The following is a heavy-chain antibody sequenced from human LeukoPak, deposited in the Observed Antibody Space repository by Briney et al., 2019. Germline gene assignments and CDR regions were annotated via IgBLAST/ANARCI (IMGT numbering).Heavy chain of an antibody. J-gene: IGHJ6*03. V-gene: IGHV3-30*02. CDR3: AKGHAVGARAFYYYYMDV. D-gene: IGHD1-26*01. Sequence: GGSLRLSCAASGFTFSSYGMHWVRQAPGKGLEWVAFIRYDGSNKYYADSVKGRFTISRDNSKNTLYLQMNSLRAEDTAVYYCAKGHAVGARAFYYYYMDVWGKGTTVTISS. CDR1: GFTFSSYG. CDR2: IRYDGSNK.